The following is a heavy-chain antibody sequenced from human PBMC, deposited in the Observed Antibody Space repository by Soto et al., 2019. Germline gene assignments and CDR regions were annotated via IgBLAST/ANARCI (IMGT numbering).Heavy chain of an antibody. CDR1: EGTFSSYA. J-gene: IGHJ6*02. CDR2: IIPIFGTA. D-gene: IGHD3-10*01. V-gene: IGHV1-69*06. CDR3: ARVPWFGEFYYYYGMDV. Sequence: SVKVSCKASEGTFSSYAISWVRQAPGQGLEWMGGIIPIFGTANYAQKFQGRVTITADKSTSTAYMALSSLRSEDTAVYYCARVPWFGEFYYYYGMDVWGQGTTVTVSS.